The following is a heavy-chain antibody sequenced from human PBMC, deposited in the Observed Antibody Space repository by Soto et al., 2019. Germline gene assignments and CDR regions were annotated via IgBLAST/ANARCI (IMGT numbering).Heavy chain of an antibody. J-gene: IGHJ4*02. D-gene: IGHD2-15*01. CDR3: AKGSEVARQELDY. Sequence: QVQLVESGGGVVQPGRSLRLSCAASGFTFSNFGMHWVRQAPGKGLEWVAAISSDGSDKYYSDSVKGRFTISRDNSKNTLFLQMNSLRVEDTAAYYCAKGSEVARQELDYWGQGTLVTVSS. CDR1: GFTFSNFG. V-gene: IGHV3-30*18. CDR2: ISSDGSDK.